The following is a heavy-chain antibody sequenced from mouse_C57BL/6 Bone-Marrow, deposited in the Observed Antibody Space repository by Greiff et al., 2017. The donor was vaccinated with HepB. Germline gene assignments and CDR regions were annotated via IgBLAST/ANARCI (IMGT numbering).Heavy chain of an antibody. Sequence: EVQRVESGGDLVKPGGSLKLSCAASGFTFSSYGMSWVRQTPDKRLEWVATISSGGSYTYYPDSVKGRFTISRDNAKNTLYLQMSSLKSEDTAMYYCSRHAPIYYYGSSFFFDYWGQGTTLTVSS. J-gene: IGHJ2*01. CDR1: GFTFSSYG. D-gene: IGHD1-1*01. V-gene: IGHV5-6*01. CDR3: SRHAPIYYYGSSFFFDY. CDR2: ISSGGSYT.